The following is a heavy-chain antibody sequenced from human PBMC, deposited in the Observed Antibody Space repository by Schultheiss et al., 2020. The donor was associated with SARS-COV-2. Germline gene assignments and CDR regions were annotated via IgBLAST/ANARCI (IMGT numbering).Heavy chain of an antibody. Sequence: ASVKVSCKASGYTFSDYYMHWVRQAPGQGLEWMGYIHPKNGGTYYAQKFQGWVTMTRDTSISTAYMELSRLRSDDTAVYYCAREQIKYDSSGSPYDAFDIWGQGTMVTVSS. CDR3: AREQIKYDSSGSPYDAFDI. CDR1: GYTFSDYY. D-gene: IGHD3-22*01. V-gene: IGHV1-2*04. J-gene: IGHJ3*02. CDR2: IHPKNGGT.